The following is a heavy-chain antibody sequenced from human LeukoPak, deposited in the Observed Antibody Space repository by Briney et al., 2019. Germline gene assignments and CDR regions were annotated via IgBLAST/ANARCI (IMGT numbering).Heavy chain of an antibody. V-gene: IGHV1-2*02. CDR3: ARTRPSIAARTGFDY. J-gene: IGHJ4*02. Sequence: ASVKVSCKASGYTFTGYYMHWVRRAPGQGLEWMGWINPNSGGTNYAQKFQGRVTMTRDTSISTAYMELSRLRSDDTAVYYCARTRPSIAARTGFDYWGQGTLVTVSS. CDR1: GYTFTGYY. D-gene: IGHD6-6*01. CDR2: INPNSGGT.